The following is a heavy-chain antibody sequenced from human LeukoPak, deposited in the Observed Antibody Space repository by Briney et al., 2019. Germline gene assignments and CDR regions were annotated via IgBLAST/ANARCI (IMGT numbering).Heavy chain of an antibody. CDR1: GYTLTSYG. Sequence: GASVKVSCKASGYTLTSYGMSWVRQAPGQGLEWMGWISTHNGNTKYAQKVQGRVTMTTDTSTSTVYMELRSLRYDDTAVYYCARDLRGGSCYLDSWGQGTLVTVSS. CDR2: ISTHNGNT. J-gene: IGHJ4*02. V-gene: IGHV1-18*01. D-gene: IGHD1-26*01. CDR3: ARDLRGGSCYLDS.